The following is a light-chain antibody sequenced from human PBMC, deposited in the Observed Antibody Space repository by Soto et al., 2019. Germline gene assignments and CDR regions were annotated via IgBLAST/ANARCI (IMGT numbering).Light chain of an antibody. J-gene: IGKJ2*01. CDR1: QSITIY. CDR3: KQYSRYSA. Sequence: DIQVTQSPATLSASVGDRVTITCRASQSITIYLAWYRQNPGKAPELLIYQAFILEPGVPSRFSGRGSGTEFTLTISSLQPDDFATYYCKQYSRYSAFGQGTKVDNK. V-gene: IGKV1-5*03. CDR2: QAF.